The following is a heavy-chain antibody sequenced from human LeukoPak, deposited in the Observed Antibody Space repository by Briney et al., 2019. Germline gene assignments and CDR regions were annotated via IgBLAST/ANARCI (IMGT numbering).Heavy chain of an antibody. Sequence: GGSLRLSCAASGFRFTDSAMPWVRQASGKGLELVGRIRSKGDNYVTAYAASVKGRFTISRDDSKNTAYLQMNSLKTEDTAVYYCSASLTGATIEFDSWGQGTLVTVSS. CDR3: SASLTGATIEFDS. CDR1: GFRFTDSA. J-gene: IGHJ4*02. D-gene: IGHD1-26*01. V-gene: IGHV3-73*01. CDR2: IRSKGDNYVT.